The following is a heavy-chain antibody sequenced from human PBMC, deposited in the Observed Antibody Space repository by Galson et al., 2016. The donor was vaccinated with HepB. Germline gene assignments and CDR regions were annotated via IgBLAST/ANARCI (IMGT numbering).Heavy chain of an antibody. CDR2: MYVGPSIT. CDR3: SKALDGTFYVDN. D-gene: IGHD3-16*01. V-gene: IGHV5-51*01. Sequence: QSGAEVKKPGESLKISCKDSGYRFTNYWIGWVRQMPGKGLEWMGIMYVGPSITRYSPSFQGQVTMSADKTSNTAYLQWSSLKASDTAMYYCSKALDGTFYVDNWGQGTTVTVSS. CDR1: GYRFTNYW. J-gene: IGHJ6*02.